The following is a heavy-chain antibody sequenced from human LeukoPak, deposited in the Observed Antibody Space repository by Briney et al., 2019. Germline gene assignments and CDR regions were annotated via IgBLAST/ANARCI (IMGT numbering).Heavy chain of an antibody. Sequence: SETLSLTCVVSGAFNSRHYWSWIRQPPGKGLEWIGYIPASGRTKYRPALKSRVTISGDTSKNQFSLRLTSVTAADTAVYYCARHRENSYESSHMGFDPWGPGTLVTVSS. J-gene: IGHJ5*02. CDR3: ARHRENSYESSHMGFDP. CDR1: GAFNSRHY. D-gene: IGHD3-22*01. V-gene: IGHV4-4*09. CDR2: IPASGRT.